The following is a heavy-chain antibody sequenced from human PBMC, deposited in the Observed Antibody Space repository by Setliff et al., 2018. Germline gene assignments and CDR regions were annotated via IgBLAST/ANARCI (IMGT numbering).Heavy chain of an antibody. D-gene: IGHD3-3*01. V-gene: IGHV2-5*02. CDR1: GFSLSTSGVG. CDR3: ARCITIFGVVIPNAFDY. Sequence: SGPRCEPTQTLTLTCTFSGFSLSTSGVGVGWIRQPPGKALEWLALIYWDDDKRYSPSLKSRLTITKDTSKNQVVLTMTNMDPVDTATYYCARCITIFGVVIPNAFDYWGQGT. J-gene: IGHJ4*02. CDR2: IYWDDDK.